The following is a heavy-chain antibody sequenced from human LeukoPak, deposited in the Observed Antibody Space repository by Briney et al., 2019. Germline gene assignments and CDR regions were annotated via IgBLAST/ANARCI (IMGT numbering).Heavy chain of an antibody. CDR3: ARSIYASGSFYAFDI. CDR1: GSTFSGYA. CDR2: ISGSGGST. D-gene: IGHD3-10*01. J-gene: IGHJ3*02. V-gene: IGHV3-23*01. Sequence: GGSLRLSCAASGSTFSGYAMSWVRQAPGKGLEWVLGISGSGGSTYYADSVKGRFTISRDNSKNTLYLQMNSLRAEDTAVYHCARSIYASGSFYAFDIWGQGTMVTVSS.